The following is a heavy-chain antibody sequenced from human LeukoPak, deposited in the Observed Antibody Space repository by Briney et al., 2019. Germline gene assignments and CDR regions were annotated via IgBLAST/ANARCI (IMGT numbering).Heavy chain of an antibody. CDR2: IKSKTDGGTT. D-gene: IGHD1-1*01. J-gene: IGHJ4*02. Sequence: GSLRLSCAASGFTFSNAWMSWVRQAPGKGLEWVGRIKSKTDGGTTDYAAPVKGRFTISRDDSKNTLYLQMNSLKTEDTAVYYCTAAANDGDFDYWGQGTLVTVSS. CDR3: TAAANDGDFDY. CDR1: GFTFSNAW. V-gene: IGHV3-15*01.